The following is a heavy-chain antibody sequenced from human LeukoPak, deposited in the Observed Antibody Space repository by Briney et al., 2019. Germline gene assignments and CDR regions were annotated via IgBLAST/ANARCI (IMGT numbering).Heavy chain of an antibody. V-gene: IGHV3-23*01. J-gene: IGHJ4*02. CDR1: GFTFSSFA. D-gene: IGHD4-17*01. CDR3: ARLGSSYPYGDYSNYFDY. CDR2: TGVTGAST. Sequence: PGGSLRLSCAASGFTFSSFAMGWVRQAPGKGLEWVSATGVTGASTFYADSVKGRFTISRDNSQNTLYLQMNSLRAEDTAVYYCARLGSSYPYGDYSNYFDYWGQGTLVTVSS.